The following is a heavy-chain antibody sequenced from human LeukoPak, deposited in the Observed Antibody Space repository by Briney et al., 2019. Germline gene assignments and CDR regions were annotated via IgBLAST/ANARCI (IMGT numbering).Heavy chain of an antibody. CDR1: GFTFSSYE. J-gene: IGHJ4*02. V-gene: IGHV3-48*03. D-gene: IGHD3-16*01. CDR3: ARDSSWFGGATGGYFDY. CDR2: ISSSSSTI. Sequence: GGSLRLSCAASGFTFSSYEMNWVRQVPGKGLEWVSYISSSSSTIYYADSVKGRFTISRDNAKNSLYLQMNSLRAEDTAVYYCARDSSWFGGATGGYFDYWGQGTLVTVSS.